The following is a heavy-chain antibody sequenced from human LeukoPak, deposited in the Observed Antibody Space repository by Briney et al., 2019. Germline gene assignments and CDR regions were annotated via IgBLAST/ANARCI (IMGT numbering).Heavy chain of an antibody. Sequence: ASVKVSCKASGYTFTGYYMHWVRQAPGQGLEWMGWINPNSGGTNYAQKFQGRVTMTRDTSISTAYMELSRLRSDDTAVYYCARDLGRFAVAASGGYYFDYWGQGTLVTVSS. D-gene: IGHD6-19*01. CDR2: INPNSGGT. CDR1: GYTFTGYY. J-gene: IGHJ4*02. V-gene: IGHV1-2*02. CDR3: ARDLGRFAVAASGGYYFDY.